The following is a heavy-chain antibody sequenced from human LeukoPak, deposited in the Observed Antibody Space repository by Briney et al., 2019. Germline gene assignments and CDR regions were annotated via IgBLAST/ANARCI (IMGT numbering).Heavy chain of an antibody. CDR1: GFTFDDYG. Sequence: GGSLRLSCAASGFTFDDYGMSWVRQAPGKGLEWVSGINWNGGSTGYADSVKGRFTISRDNAKNSLYLRMNSLRAEDTALYYCAREDGSQRDYYYYYGMDVWGQGTTVTVSS. V-gene: IGHV3-20*04. CDR2: INWNGGST. D-gene: IGHD1-26*01. J-gene: IGHJ6*02. CDR3: AREDGSQRDYYYYYGMDV.